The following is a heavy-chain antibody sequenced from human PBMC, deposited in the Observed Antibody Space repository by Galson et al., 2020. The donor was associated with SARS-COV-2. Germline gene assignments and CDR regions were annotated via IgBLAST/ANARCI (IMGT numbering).Heavy chain of an antibody. J-gene: IGHJ6*02. Sequence: SETLSLTCTVSGGSISSSSYYWGWIRQPPGKGLEWIGSIYYSGSTYYNPSLKSRVTISVDTSKNQFSMKLSSVTAADTAVYYCARHATVTTLLYGMDVGGQGTTVTVSS. D-gene: IGHD4-17*01. V-gene: IGHV4-39*01. CDR3: ARHATVTTLLYGMDV. CDR1: GGSISSSSYY. CDR2: IYYSGST.